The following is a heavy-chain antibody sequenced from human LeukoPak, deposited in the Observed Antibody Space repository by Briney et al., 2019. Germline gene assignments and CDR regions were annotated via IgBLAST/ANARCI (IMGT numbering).Heavy chain of an antibody. Sequence: SETLSLTCTVSGGSISSYYWSWIRQPAGKGLEWIGRIYTSGSNNYNPSLKSRVTMSVDTSKKQFSLRLSSVTAADTAVYYCVRSATREGYTAWGQGTLVTVSS. CDR1: GGSISSYY. CDR3: VRSATREGYTA. D-gene: IGHD5-24*01. J-gene: IGHJ5*02. CDR2: IYTSGSN. V-gene: IGHV4-4*07.